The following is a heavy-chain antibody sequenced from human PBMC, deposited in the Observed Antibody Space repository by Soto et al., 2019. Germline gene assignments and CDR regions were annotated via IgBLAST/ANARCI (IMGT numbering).Heavy chain of an antibody. V-gene: IGHV1-69*02. D-gene: IGHD2-15*01. CDR1: GGTFSSYT. Sequence: QVQLVQSGAEVKKPGSSVKVSCKASGGTFSSYTISWVRQAPGQGLEWMGRIIPILGIANYAQKFQGRVTITADKFTSTAYMELSSLRSEDTAVYYCASARRECSGGSCYPNYFDYWGQGTLVTVSS. CDR3: ASARRECSGGSCYPNYFDY. J-gene: IGHJ4*02. CDR2: IIPILGIA.